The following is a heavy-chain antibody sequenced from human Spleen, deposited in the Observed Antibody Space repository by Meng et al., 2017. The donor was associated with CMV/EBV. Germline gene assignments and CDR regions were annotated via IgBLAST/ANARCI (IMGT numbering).Heavy chain of an antibody. J-gene: IGHJ3*02. D-gene: IGHD6-13*01. CDR2: IIPIFGTA. CDR1: GYTFTTYG. CDR3: ARDVGQQLALPVWAFDI. Sequence: ASVKVSCKASGYTFTTYGISWVRQAPGQGLEWMGGIIPIFGTANYAQKFQGRVTMTTDTSTSTAHMVLRSLRPDDTAMYYCARDVGQQLALPVWAFDIWGQGTMVTVSS. V-gene: IGHV1-18*01.